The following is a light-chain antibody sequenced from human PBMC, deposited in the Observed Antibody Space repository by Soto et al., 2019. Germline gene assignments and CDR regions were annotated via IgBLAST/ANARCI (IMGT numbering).Light chain of an antibody. V-gene: IGKV3-20*01. Sequence: ELVLTQSPGTLSLSPGERATLSCRASQSVSSSYLAWYQQKPGQAPSLLIYGASSRATDIPDRFSGSGSGTDFTLTISRLEPEDFAVYYCQQYGDSIFTFGPGTKVDIK. CDR1: QSVSSSY. J-gene: IGKJ3*01. CDR3: QQYGDSIFT. CDR2: GAS.